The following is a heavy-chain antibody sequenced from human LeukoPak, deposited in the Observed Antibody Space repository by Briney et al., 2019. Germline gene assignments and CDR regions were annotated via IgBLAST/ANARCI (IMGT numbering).Heavy chain of an antibody. D-gene: IGHD6-19*01. CDR3: ARVAVAEYYFDY. J-gene: IGHJ4*02. Sequence: GASVKVSCKASGYTFTGYYMHWVRQAPGQGLEWMGWINPNSGGTNYAQKFQGRVTMARDTSISTAYMELSRLRSDDTAVYYCARVAVAEYYFDYWGQGTLVTVSS. V-gene: IGHV1-2*02. CDR1: GYTFTGYY. CDR2: INPNSGGT.